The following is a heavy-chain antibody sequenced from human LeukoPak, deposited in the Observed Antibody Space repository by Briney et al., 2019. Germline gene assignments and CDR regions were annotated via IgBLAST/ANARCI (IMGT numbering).Heavy chain of an antibody. V-gene: IGHV3-21*06. CDR2: MSSGSGYI. CDR3: ARDRPTGASRVFVVQ. CDR1: GFSFSTYA. D-gene: IGHD2-15*01. Sequence: PEGSLRLSCTASGFSFSTYAMTWVRQAPGKGLEWISSMSSGSGYIYYADSVRGRFTISRDNTKNSLYLLMNNLRAEDTAIYYCARDRPTGASRVFVVQWGQGTPVTVSS. J-gene: IGHJ4*02.